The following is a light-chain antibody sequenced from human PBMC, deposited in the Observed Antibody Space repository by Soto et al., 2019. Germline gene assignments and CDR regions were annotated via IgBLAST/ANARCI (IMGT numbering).Light chain of an antibody. CDR1: QTITTS. V-gene: IGKV1-5*03. CDR2: KAS. CDR3: QQYDSYSLRT. Sequence: DIQMTQSPSTLSASVGDRVTITCRASQTITTSLAWYQQKPGKAPKLLIYKASSLESGVPSRFRGSGSGTQFTLTISSLQPDDSATYSCQQYDSYSLRTFGQGTRVEI. J-gene: IGKJ1*01.